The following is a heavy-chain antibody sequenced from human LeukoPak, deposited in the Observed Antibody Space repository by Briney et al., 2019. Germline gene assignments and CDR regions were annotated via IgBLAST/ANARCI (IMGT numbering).Heavy chain of an antibody. J-gene: IGHJ6*03. CDR2: MNPNSGNT. V-gene: IGHV1-8*03. Sequence: GASVKVSCKASGYTFTSYDINWVRQATGQGLEWMGWMNPNSGNTGYAQKFQGRVTITRNTSISTAYMELSSLRSEDTAVYYCARGISSRSIFGVVIHYYYYYMDVWGKGTTVTVSS. D-gene: IGHD3-3*02. CDR1: GYTFTSYD. CDR3: ARGISSRSIFGVVIHYYYYYMDV.